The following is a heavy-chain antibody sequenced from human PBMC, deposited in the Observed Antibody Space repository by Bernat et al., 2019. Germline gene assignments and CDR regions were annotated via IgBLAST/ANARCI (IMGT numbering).Heavy chain of an antibody. Sequence: QVQLVESGGGVVQPGRSLRLSCAASGFTFSSYGMHWVRQVPGKGLEWVAVIWYDGSNKYYADSVKGRFTISRDNSKNTLYLQMNSLRAEDTAVYYCARVHYYDFWSGYYTIADYYYGMDVWGQGTTVTVSS. D-gene: IGHD3-3*01. J-gene: IGHJ6*02. CDR2: IWYDGSNK. CDR3: ARVHYYDFWSGYYTIADYYYGMDV. V-gene: IGHV3-33*01. CDR1: GFTFSSYG.